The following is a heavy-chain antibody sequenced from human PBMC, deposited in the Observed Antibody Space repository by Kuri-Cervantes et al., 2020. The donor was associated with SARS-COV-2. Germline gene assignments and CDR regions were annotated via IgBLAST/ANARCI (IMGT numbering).Heavy chain of an antibody. D-gene: IGHD5-12*01. CDR1: GGSFSGYY. J-gene: IGHJ4*02. CDR3: ARLIGYSGHDYSFGYFDY. V-gene: IGHV4-34*01. CDR2: INHSGST. Sequence: SQTLSLTCAAYGGSFSGYYWSWIRQPPGKGLEWIGEINHSGSTNYNPSLKSRVTISVDTSKNQFSLKLSSVTAAATAVYYCARLIGYSGHDYSFGYFDYWGQGTLVTVSS.